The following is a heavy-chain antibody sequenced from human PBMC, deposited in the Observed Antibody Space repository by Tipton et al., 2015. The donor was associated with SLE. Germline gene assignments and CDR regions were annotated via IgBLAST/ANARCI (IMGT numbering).Heavy chain of an antibody. CDR1: GYSIGSGYY. J-gene: IGHJ5*02. Sequence: TLSLTCAVSGYSIGSGYYWGWIRQPPGKGLDWIASIFHSGSTYYNPSLKSRVTISVDTSKNQFSLKLNSVTAADTAVYYCARGPSIGFDPWGQGTLVTVSS. CDR3: ARGPSIGFDP. V-gene: IGHV4-38-2*01. CDR2: IFHSGST.